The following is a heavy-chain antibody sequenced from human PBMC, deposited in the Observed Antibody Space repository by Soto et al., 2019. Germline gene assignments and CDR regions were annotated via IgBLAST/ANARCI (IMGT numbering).Heavy chain of an antibody. CDR1: GFTFDDYA. CDR3: AKDYYDFWSGSVFDY. D-gene: IGHD3-3*01. V-gene: IGHV3-9*01. J-gene: IGHJ4*02. Sequence: EVQLVESGGGLVQPGRSLRLSCAASGFTFDDYAMHWVRQAPGKGLEWVSGISWNSGSIGYADSVKGRFTISRDNAKNSLYLQMNSLRAEDTALYYCAKDYYDFWSGSVFDYWGQGTLVTVSS. CDR2: ISWNSGSI.